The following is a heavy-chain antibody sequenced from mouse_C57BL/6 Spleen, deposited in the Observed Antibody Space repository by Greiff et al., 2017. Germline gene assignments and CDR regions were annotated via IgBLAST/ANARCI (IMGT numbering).Heavy chain of an antibody. J-gene: IGHJ1*03. CDR3: ARDYYGSSWYFDV. CDR2: IYPGSGST. D-gene: IGHD1-1*01. Sequence: QVQLQQSGAELVKPRASVKMSCKASGYTFTSYWITWVKQRPGQGLEWIGDIYPGSGSTNYNEKFKSKATLTVDTSSSTAYMQLSSLTSEDSAVYYCARDYYGSSWYFDVWGTGTTVTVSS. V-gene: IGHV1-55*01. CDR1: GYTFTSYW.